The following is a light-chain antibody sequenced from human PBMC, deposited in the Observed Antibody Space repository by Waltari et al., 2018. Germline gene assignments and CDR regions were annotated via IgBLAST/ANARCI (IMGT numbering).Light chain of an antibody. CDR2: AAS. J-gene: IGKJ1*01. CDR3: QKYNSAPRT. V-gene: IGKV1-27*01. CDR1: PGINAN. Sequence: DIQMTQSPSSLSASAGDRVTITCRASPGINANLAWYQQKVGKVPKLLIYAASTLQSGVPSRFSGSGSGTDFTLTISSLQPEDVATYYCQKYNSAPRTFGQGTRVEIK.